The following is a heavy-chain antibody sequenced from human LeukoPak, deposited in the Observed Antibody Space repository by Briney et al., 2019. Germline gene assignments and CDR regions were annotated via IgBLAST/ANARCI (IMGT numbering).Heavy chain of an antibody. CDR1: GGTFSSYA. J-gene: IGHJ5*02. Sequence: GASVKVSCKASGGTFSSYAISWVRQAPGQGLEWMGGITPIFGTATYAQKFQGRVTITADESTSTAYMELSSLRSEDTAVYYCARERTRKDYYDSSGYYWFDPWGQGTLVTVSS. CDR3: ARERTRKDYYDSSGYYWFDP. V-gene: IGHV1-69*01. CDR2: ITPIFGTA. D-gene: IGHD3-22*01.